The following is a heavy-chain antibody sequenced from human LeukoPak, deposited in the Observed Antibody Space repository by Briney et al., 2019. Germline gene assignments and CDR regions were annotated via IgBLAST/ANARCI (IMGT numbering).Heavy chain of an antibody. CDR2: IYYSGST. CDR1: GLSISCSSYY. D-gene: IGHD5-18*01. J-gene: IGHJ6*03. CDR3: ARTTEGGYTYDYFYYYYMDV. Sequence: WETLSLTCTVSGLSISCSSYYWGWIRQPPGKGLEWIGYIYYSGSTSYNPSLKSRVTISVDTSKNQFSLTLSSVTAADTAVNYGARTTEGGYTYDYFYYYYMDVWGKGTTVTISS. V-gene: IGHV4-61*05.